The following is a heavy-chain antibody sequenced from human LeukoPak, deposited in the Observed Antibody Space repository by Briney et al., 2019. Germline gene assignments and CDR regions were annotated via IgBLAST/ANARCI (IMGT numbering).Heavy chain of an antibody. V-gene: IGHV3-7*01. CDR2: IKQDGSEK. J-gene: IGHJ5*02. CDR1: GFTFSSYA. D-gene: IGHD6-13*01. CDR3: ARQSIAAAGKPFDP. Sequence: QPGASLRLSCAASGFTFSSYAMSWVRQAPGKGLEWVANIKQDGSEKYYVDSVKGRFTISKDNAKNSLYLQMNSLRAEDTAVYYCARQSIAAAGKPFDPWGQGTLVTVSS.